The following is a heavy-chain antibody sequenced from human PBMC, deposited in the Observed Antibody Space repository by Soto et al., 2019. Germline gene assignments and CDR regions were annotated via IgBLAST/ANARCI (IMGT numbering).Heavy chain of an antibody. J-gene: IGHJ3*02. Sequence: QVQLVQSGAEVKKPGASVKVSCKASGYTFTSYDINWVRQATGQGLEWMGWMNPNRGNTDYAQKFQGRVTMTRNTSISTAYMELSSLRSEDTSVYYCASFRGVIPDAFDSWGPGTMVTVSS. V-gene: IGHV1-8*01. CDR3: ASFRGVIPDAFDS. D-gene: IGHD3-10*01. CDR2: MNPNRGNT. CDR1: GYTFTSYD.